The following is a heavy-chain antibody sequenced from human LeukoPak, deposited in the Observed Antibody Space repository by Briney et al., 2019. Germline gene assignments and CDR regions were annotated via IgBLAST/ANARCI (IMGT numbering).Heavy chain of an antibody. CDR2: IYYKGGT. CDR1: GGPISNYL. V-gene: IGHV4-59*01. J-gene: IGHJ3*02. CDR3: ARDGYTFGYGAFDI. Sequence: PSETLSLTCTVSGGPISNYLWSWIRQPPGTGLEWIGYIYYKGGTTYNPALKSRVTISVDTSKKQFSLKLTSVTAADTAVYYCARDGYTFGYGAFDIWGQGTMVTVSS. D-gene: IGHD5-18*01.